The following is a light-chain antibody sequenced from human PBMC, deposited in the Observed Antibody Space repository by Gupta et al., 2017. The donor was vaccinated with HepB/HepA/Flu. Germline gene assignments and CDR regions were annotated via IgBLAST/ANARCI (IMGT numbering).Light chain of an antibody. CDR1: ESVDRS. Sequence: DIQMTQSPSTLSASVGDRVTITCRASESVDRSLDWYQQKPGKAPKLLIYKSTKLNSGVPSRFSGSGSGTDFTLTISSLQPEDFANYCWQQHNSYWTFGQGTKV. J-gene: IGKJ1*01. CDR2: KST. V-gene: IGKV1-5*03. CDR3: QQHNSYWT.